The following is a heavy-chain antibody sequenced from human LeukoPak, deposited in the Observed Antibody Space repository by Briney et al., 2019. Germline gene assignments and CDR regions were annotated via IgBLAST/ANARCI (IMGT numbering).Heavy chain of an antibody. CDR2: IIPIFGTA. CDR1: GSTFSSYA. V-gene: IGHV1-69*13. Sequence: ASVKVSCKASGSTFSSYAISWVRQAPGQGLEWMGGIIPIFGTANYAQKFQGRVTITADESTSTAYMELSSLRSEDTAVYYCARAPPRIAVAGTSYYYGMDVWGQGTTVTVSS. CDR3: ARAPPRIAVAGTSYYYGMDV. D-gene: IGHD6-19*01. J-gene: IGHJ6*02.